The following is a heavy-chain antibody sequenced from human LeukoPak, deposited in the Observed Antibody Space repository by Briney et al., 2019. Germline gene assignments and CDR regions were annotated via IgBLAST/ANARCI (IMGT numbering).Heavy chain of an antibody. Sequence: PGGSLRLSCAASGFTVSSNYMSWVRQAPGKGLEWVSVIYSGGSTYYADSVKGRFTISRDNSKNTLYLQMNSLRAEDTAVYYCARKDFYDSGSYLDCGGQGTLVTVSP. CDR3: ARKDFYDSGSYLDC. V-gene: IGHV3-53*01. CDR1: GFTVSSNY. J-gene: IGHJ4*02. D-gene: IGHD3-10*01. CDR2: IYSGGST.